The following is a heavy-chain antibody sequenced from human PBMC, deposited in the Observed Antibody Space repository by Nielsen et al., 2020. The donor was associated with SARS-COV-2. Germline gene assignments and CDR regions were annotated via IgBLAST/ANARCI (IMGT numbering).Heavy chain of an antibody. CDR3: ARMGIDSGSYSDY. CDR2: ISYDGSNK. Sequence: SCKASGFTFSSYAMHWVRQAPGKGLEWVAVISYDGSNKYYADSVKGRFTISRDNSKNTLYLQMNSLRAEDTAVYYCARMGIDSGSYSDYWGQGTLVTVSS. V-gene: IGHV3-30*04. CDR1: GFTFSSYA. D-gene: IGHD1-26*01. J-gene: IGHJ4*02.